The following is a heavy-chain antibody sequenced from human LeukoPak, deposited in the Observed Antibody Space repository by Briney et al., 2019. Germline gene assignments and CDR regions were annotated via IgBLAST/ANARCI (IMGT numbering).Heavy chain of an antibody. Sequence: ASVKVSCKASGYTFTSYYMHWVRQAPGQGLEWMGIINPSGGSTTYAQKFQGRVTMTRDTSTTTVYMELSSLRSEDTAVYYCARRASYDFWSGYYFDPWGQGTLVTVSS. CDR2: INPSGGST. J-gene: IGHJ5*02. D-gene: IGHD3-3*01. CDR1: GYTFTSYY. V-gene: IGHV1-46*01. CDR3: ARRASYDFWSGYYFDP.